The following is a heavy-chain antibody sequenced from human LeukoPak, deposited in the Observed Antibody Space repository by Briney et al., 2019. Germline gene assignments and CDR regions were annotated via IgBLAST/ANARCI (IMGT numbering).Heavy chain of an antibody. V-gene: IGHV3-23*01. J-gene: IGHJ4*02. CDR3: AKVIRGSGYADY. Sequence: GGSLRLSCAASGFTFSSYGMSWVRQAPGRGLEWVSAISGSGGSTYYADSVKGRFTISRDNSKNTLYLQMNSLRAEDTAVYYCAKVIRGSGYADYWGQGTLVTVSS. D-gene: IGHD5-12*01. CDR1: GFTFSSYG. CDR2: ISGSGGST.